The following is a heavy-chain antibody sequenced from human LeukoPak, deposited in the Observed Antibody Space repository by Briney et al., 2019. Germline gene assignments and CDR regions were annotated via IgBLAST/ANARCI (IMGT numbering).Heavy chain of an antibody. J-gene: IGHJ4*02. Sequence: SETLSLTCTVSGGSISSYYWSWIRQPPGKGLGWIGYIYYSGSTNYNPSLKSRVTISVDTSKNQFSLRLSSVTAADTAVYYCARVRSSGWYPFDYWGQGTLVTVSS. D-gene: IGHD6-19*01. V-gene: IGHV4-59*01. CDR1: GGSISSYY. CDR2: IYYSGST. CDR3: ARVRSSGWYPFDY.